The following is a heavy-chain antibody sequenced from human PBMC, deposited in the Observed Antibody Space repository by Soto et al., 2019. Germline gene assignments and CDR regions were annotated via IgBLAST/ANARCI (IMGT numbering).Heavy chain of an antibody. CDR1: GFTFSSYG. V-gene: IGHV3-33*01. D-gene: IGHD6-6*01. J-gene: IGHJ6*02. Sequence: LRLSCAASGFTFSSYGMHWVRQAPGKGLEWVAVIWYDGSNKYYADSVKGRFTISRDNSKNTLYLQMNSLRAEDTAVYYCARDRAARLPYYYYGMDVWGQGTTVTVSS. CDR3: ARDRAARLPYYYYGMDV. CDR2: IWYDGSNK.